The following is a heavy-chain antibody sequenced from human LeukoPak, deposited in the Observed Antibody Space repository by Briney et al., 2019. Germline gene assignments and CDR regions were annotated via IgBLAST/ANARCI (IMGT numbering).Heavy chain of an antibody. CDR1: GFTFSSYA. Sequence: GGSLRLSCAASGFTFSSYAMSWVRQAPGKGLEWVSAISGSGGSTYYADSVKGRFTISRDNSKNTLYLQMNSLRAEDTAVYYCAKDLSPRPTPYYDFWSGYRGGYYYGMDVWGQGTTVTVSS. J-gene: IGHJ6*02. V-gene: IGHV3-23*01. D-gene: IGHD3-3*01. CDR2: ISGSGGST. CDR3: AKDLSPRPTPYYDFWSGYRGGYYYGMDV.